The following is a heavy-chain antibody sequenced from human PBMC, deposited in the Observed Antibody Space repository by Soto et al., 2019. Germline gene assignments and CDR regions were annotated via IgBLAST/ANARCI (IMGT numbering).Heavy chain of an antibody. CDR2: ISAYNGNT. J-gene: IGHJ6*02. V-gene: IGHV1-18*01. CDR3: ARASGALVSYLEL. D-gene: IGHD3-3*01. CDR1: GYTFTSYG. Sequence: QVQLVQSGAEVKKPGASVKVSYKASGYTFTSYGITWVRQAPGQGLEWMGWISAYNGNTNYAQKLQGRVTRTTDTAASPAYMEVRSLSCDETAVYFCARASGALVSYLELWGRGSTVAVAS.